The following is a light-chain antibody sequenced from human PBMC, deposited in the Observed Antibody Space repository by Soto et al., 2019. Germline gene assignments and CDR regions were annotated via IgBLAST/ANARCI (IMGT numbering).Light chain of an antibody. Sequence: EIVLTQSPGTLSLSPGERATLSCRASQSASSNYLAWYQQKPGQAPRLLIYAASIRATGIPDRFSGSGSGTDFTLTISRLEPEDFAVYYCQQYGRSPPLIFGGGTKVEIK. J-gene: IGKJ4*01. CDR2: AAS. CDR1: QSASSNY. CDR3: QQYGRSPPLI. V-gene: IGKV3-20*01.